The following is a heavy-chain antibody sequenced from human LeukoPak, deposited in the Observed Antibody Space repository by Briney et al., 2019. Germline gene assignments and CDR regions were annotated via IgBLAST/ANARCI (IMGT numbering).Heavy chain of an antibody. CDR1: GGSISSYY. CDR3: ARSTHDSGYYYYGMDV. Sequence: PSETLSLTCTDSGGSISSYYWSWIRQPPGKGLEWIGYIYYSGSTNYNPSLKSRVTISVDTSKNQFSLKLSSVTAADTAVYYCARSTHDSGYYYYGMDVWGQGTTVTVSS. V-gene: IGHV4-59*01. CDR2: IYYSGST. J-gene: IGHJ6*02. D-gene: IGHD3-22*01.